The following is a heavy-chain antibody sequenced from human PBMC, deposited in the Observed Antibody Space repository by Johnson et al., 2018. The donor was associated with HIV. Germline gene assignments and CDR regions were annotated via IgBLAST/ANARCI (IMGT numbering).Heavy chain of an antibody. CDR1: GFTFSSYA. CDR3: ARENWGQRMNAFDI. V-gene: IGHV3-30-3*01. CDR2: ISYDGSNK. J-gene: IGHJ3*02. Sequence: QVQLVESGGGVVQPGRSLRLSCAASGFTFSSYAMHWVRQAPGKGLEWVAVISYDGSNKYYADSVKGRFTISRDNSKNTLYLQMKSLRAEDTAVYYCARENWGQRMNAFDIWGQGTMFTVSS. D-gene: IGHD7-27*01.